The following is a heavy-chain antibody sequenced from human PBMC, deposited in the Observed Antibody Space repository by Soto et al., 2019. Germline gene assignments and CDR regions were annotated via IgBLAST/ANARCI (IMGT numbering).Heavy chain of an antibody. CDR3: ARQRSYYDSSHNPGHNWFDP. CDR1: GYTFTSYY. J-gene: IGHJ5*02. Sequence: ASVKVSCKASGYTFTSYYMHWVRQAPGQGLEWMGIINPSGGSTSYAQKFQGRVTMTRDTSTSTVYMELSSLRSEDTAVYYCARQRSYYDSSHNPGHNWFDPWGQGTLVTVSS. V-gene: IGHV1-46*01. D-gene: IGHD3-22*01. CDR2: INPSGGST.